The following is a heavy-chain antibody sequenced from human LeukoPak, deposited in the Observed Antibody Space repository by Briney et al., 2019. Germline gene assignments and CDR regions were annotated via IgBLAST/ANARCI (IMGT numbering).Heavy chain of an antibody. CDR2: INTDGSST. CDR1: GFSFSSYW. J-gene: IGHJ3*02. CDR3: ARDRPCCSSTSCYTFDAFDI. Sequence: GGSLRLSCAASGFSFSSYWMHWVRQAPGKGLEWVSRINTDGSSTSYADSVKRRLTISRNNTKNTLYLQMNSLRAEDTAVYYCARDRPCCSSTSCYTFDAFDIWGQGTMVTVSS. V-gene: IGHV3-74*01. D-gene: IGHD2-2*02.